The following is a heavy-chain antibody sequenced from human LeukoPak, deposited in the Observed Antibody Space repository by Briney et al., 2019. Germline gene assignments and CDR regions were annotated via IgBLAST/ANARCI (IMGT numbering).Heavy chain of an antibody. Sequence: GESLKISWQGSGYSFSSFWFAWVRQVPGKGLEGIGIIYPGNSDARYSPSFEGQVTISADKSTSAAYPQWSSLKASDTATYYCTRRSYSSGPNWFDPWGQGTLVSVSS. J-gene: IGHJ5*02. D-gene: IGHD6-19*01. CDR2: IYPGNSDA. CDR3: TRRSYSSGPNWFDP. V-gene: IGHV5-51*01. CDR1: GYSFSSFW.